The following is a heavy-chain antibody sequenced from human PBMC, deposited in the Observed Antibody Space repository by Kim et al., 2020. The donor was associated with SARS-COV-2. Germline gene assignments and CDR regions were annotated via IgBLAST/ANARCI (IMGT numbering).Heavy chain of an antibody. J-gene: IGHJ4*02. Sequence: NPSLKSRVTISVDTSKHQFSLKLSSVTAADTAVYYCARGIPAAVYYFDYWGQGTLVTVSS. CDR3: ARGIPAAVYYFDY. V-gene: IGHV4-31*02. D-gene: IGHD2-21*01.